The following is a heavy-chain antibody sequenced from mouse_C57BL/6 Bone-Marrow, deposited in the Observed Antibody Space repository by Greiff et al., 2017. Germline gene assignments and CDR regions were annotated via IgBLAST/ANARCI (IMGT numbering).Heavy chain of an antibody. V-gene: IGHV7-1*01. CDR2: SRNKANDYTT. CDR1: GFTFSDFY. D-gene: IGHD2-5*01. J-gene: IGHJ4*01. CDR3: ARDSYYSNLYYYAMDY. Sequence: EVQLVESGGGLVQSGRSLRLSCATSGFTFSDFYMEWVRQAPGKGLEWIAASRNKANDYTTEYSASVKGRFIVSRDTSQSILYLQMNALRAEDTAIYYCARDSYYSNLYYYAMDYWGQGTSVTVSS.